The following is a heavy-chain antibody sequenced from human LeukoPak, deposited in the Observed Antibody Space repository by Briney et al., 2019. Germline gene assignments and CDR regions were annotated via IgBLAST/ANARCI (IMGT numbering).Heavy chain of an antibody. CDR2: INPNSGGT. J-gene: IGHJ4*02. CDR3: FRGGTTVTPSGNLGDY. Sequence: ASVTLSCKASGYTFTVNHMHWVRQAPGQGLEWMGWINPNSGGTRYAQYLQGRVTMTRDTSISTAYMELSSLRSDDTAVSYCFRGGTTVTPSGNLGDYWGQGTLVTVSS. CDR1: GYTFTVNH. D-gene: IGHD4-17*01. V-gene: IGHV1-2*02.